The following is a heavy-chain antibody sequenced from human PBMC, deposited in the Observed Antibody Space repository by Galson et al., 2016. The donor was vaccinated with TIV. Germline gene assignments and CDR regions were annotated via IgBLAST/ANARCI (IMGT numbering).Heavy chain of an antibody. D-gene: IGHD1-1*01. V-gene: IGHV3-74*01. Sequence: SLRLSCAASGFTFSTYWMHWVRQAPGKGLVWVSRIDSEGDNTRYADSVTGRFTISRDNAKNTLYLQMNSLRAEDTAMYYCARGELATTKILFDYWGQGTLVTVSS. J-gene: IGHJ4*02. CDR1: GFTFSTYW. CDR3: ARGELATTKILFDY. CDR2: IDSEGDNT.